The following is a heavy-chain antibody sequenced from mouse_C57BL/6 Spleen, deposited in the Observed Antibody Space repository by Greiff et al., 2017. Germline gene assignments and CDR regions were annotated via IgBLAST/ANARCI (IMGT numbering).Heavy chain of an antibody. CDR3: ARRDYAFAD. CDR1: GYTFTSYW. D-gene: IGHD2-4*01. J-gene: IGHJ3*01. Sequence: QVQLQQPGAELVMPGASVKLSCKASGYTFTSYWMHWVKQRPGQGLEWIGEIDPYDSDTNYNQKFKGKSTLTVDKSSSTAYMQLSSLTSEDAAVYYCARRDYAFADWGQGTLVTVSA. V-gene: IGHV1-69*01. CDR2: IDPYDSDT.